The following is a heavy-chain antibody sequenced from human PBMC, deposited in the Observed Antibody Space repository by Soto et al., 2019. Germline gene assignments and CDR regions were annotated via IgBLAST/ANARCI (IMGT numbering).Heavy chain of an antibody. Sequence: QVQLVQSGAEVREPGASVKVSCKASGYTFTNYGVSWVRQAPGQGLEWMGWIGGYKGNTNYAQKRQGRVTLTTDTSTSTAYMELRSLSSDDTAVYYCAPHTLDTGMPSGYWGQGTLVTVSS. V-gene: IGHV1-18*01. CDR3: APHTLDTGMPSGY. D-gene: IGHD5-18*01. CDR1: GYTFTNYG. CDR2: IGGYKGNT. J-gene: IGHJ4*02.